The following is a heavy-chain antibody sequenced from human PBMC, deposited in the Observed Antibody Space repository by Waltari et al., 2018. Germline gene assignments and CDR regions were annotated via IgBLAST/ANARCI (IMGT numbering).Heavy chain of an antibody. V-gene: IGHV1-24*01. CDR3: ATSKDYYYYGMDV. Sequence: QVQLVQSGAEVKKPGASVKVSCKVSGYTLTELSMHWVRQAPGKGLEWMGGFDPEEGETIYAQKFQGRVTRTEDTSTDTAYMELSSLRSEDTAVYYCATSKDYYYYGMDVWGQGTTVTVSS. CDR2: FDPEEGET. J-gene: IGHJ6*02. CDR1: GYTLTELS.